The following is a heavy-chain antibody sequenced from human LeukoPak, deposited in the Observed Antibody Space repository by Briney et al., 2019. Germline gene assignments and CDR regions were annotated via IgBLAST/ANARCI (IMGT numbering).Heavy chain of an antibody. D-gene: IGHD2-2*01. CDR1: GFTFSSYA. J-gene: IGHJ4*02. V-gene: IGHV3-23*01. CDR2: ISGSVVST. Sequence: GGPLRLSCAASGFTFSSYAMSWVRQAPGKGLEWVSAISGSVVSTYYADSVKGRFTISRDNSKNTLYLQMNSLRAEDTAVYYCAKVAGNCSSTSCAKYRYYFDYWGQGTLVTVSS. CDR3: AKVAGNCSSTSCAKYRYYFDY.